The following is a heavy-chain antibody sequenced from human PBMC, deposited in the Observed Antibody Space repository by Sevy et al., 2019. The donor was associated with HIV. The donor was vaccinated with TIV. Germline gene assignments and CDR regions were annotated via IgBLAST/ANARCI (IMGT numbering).Heavy chain of an antibody. CDR3: ARDLVMSGYNYDPAFDY. Sequence: ASVKVSCKTSGYTFTNYAIHWVRQAPGQGLEWMGWIHGGNGDTKYSQKFQGRVTTSRDTSASIAYMELSSLGSEDTAIYYCARDLVMSGYNYDPAFDYWGQGTLVTVSS. V-gene: IGHV1-3*01. J-gene: IGHJ4*02. D-gene: IGHD5-12*01. CDR1: GYTFTNYA. CDR2: IHGGNGDT.